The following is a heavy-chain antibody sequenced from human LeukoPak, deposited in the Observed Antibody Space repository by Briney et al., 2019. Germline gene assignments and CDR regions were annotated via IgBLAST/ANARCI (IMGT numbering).Heavy chain of an antibody. V-gene: IGHV3-21*01. D-gene: IGHD1-26*01. J-gene: IGHJ4*02. CDR2: ISSSSSYI. Sequence: GGSLRLSCAASGFTFSSYSMNWVRQAPGKGLEWVSSISSSSSYIYYADSVKGRFTISRDNAKNSLYLQMNSLRAEDTAVYYCARGPIVGASFDYWGQGTLVTVSS. CDR3: ARGPIVGASFDY. CDR1: GFTFSSYS.